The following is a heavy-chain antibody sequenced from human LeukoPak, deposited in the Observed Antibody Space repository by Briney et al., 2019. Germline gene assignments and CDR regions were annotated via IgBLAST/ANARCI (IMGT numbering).Heavy chain of an antibody. Sequence: GGSLRLSCAASGFTVSTNYMSWVRQAPGKGLEWVSVIYSGGSTYYADSAKGRFTISRDNSKNTLYLQMSSLRAEDTAVYSCASGYDSSGYYFDYWGQGTLVTVST. V-gene: IGHV3-66*01. J-gene: IGHJ4*02. CDR2: IYSGGST. CDR1: GFTVSTNY. CDR3: ASGYDSSGYYFDY. D-gene: IGHD3-22*01.